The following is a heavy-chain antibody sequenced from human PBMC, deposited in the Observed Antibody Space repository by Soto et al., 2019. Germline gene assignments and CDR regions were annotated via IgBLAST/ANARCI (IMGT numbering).Heavy chain of an antibody. CDR3: ARAASSVYYPVPFDF. CDR2: ISAYNGNT. CDR1: GYTFTSYG. J-gene: IGHJ4*02. D-gene: IGHD3-22*01. V-gene: IGHV1-18*01. Sequence: ASVKVSCKASGYTFTSYGISWVRQAPGQGLEWMGWISAYNGNTNYAQKLQGRVTMTTDTSTSTAYMELRSLRSDDTAMYYCARAASSVYYPVPFDFWGQGTLVTVSS.